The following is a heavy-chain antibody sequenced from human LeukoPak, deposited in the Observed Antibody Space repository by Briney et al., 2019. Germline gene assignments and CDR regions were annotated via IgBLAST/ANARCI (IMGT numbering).Heavy chain of an antibody. CDR2: ISSDSGTI. V-gene: IGHV3-48*01. Sequence: GGSLRLSCGASGLTFSTYSMNWVRQAPGKGLEWVSYISSDSGTIYYADSVKGRFTISRDNAKNSLYLQMNSLRAEDTAVYYCAKDLNAFDIWGQGTMVTVSS. CDR3: AKDLNAFDI. J-gene: IGHJ3*02. CDR1: GLTFSTYS.